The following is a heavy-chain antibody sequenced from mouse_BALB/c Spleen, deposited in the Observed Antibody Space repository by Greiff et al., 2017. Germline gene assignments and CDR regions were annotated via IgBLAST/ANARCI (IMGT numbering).Heavy chain of an antibody. CDR3: AIKLGRPDY. Sequence: VQLHQSGAELMKPGASVKISCKATGYTFSSYWIEWVKQRPGHGLEWIGEILPGSGSTNYNEKFKGKATFTADTSSNTAYMQLSSLTSEDSAVYYCAIKLGRPDYWGQGTTLTVSS. D-gene: IGHD4-1*01. J-gene: IGHJ2*01. CDR2: ILPGSGST. V-gene: IGHV1-9*01. CDR1: GYTFSSYW.